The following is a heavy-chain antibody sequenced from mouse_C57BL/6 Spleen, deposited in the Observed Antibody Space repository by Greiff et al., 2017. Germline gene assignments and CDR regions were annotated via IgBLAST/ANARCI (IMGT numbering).Heavy chain of an antibody. CDR3: ARGGPNRDY. D-gene: IGHD6-5*01. Sequence: VQLQQSGAELVKPGASVKISCKASGYAFSRYWMNWVKQRPGKGLEWIGQIYPGDGDTNYNGKFKGKATLTADKSSSTAYMQLSSLTSEDSAVYFCARGGPNRDYWGQGTTLTVSS. CDR2: IYPGDGDT. J-gene: IGHJ2*01. CDR1: GYAFSRYW. V-gene: IGHV1-80*01.